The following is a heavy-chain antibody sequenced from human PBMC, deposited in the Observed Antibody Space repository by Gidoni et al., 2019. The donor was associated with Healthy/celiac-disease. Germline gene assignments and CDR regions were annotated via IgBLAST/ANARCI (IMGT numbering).Heavy chain of an antibody. CDR3: AQSSVVTAAVDY. CDR2: IYYSGGT. V-gene: IGHV4-39*01. J-gene: IGHJ4*02. D-gene: IGHD2-21*02. Sequence: QLQLQESGPGLVKPSETLSLTCTVSGASISSSSYSWGWIRQPPGKGLEWIGSIYYSGGTYYNPSLKSRVTISVDTTKNQFSLKLSSVTAADTAVYYCAQSSVVTAAVDYWGQGTLVTVSS. CDR1: GASISSSSYS.